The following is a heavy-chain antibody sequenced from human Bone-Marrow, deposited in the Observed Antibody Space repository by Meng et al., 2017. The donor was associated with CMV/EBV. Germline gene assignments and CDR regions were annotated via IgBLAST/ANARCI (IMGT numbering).Heavy chain of an antibody. J-gene: IGHJ6*02. CDR3: ARVVIPSTTTVSGGMDV. CDR2: ISTNGGKT. V-gene: IGHV3-64*02. D-gene: IGHD2-2*01. CDR1: GFTFSSYA. Sequence: SLSLTCAASGFTFSSYAMSWVRQAPGKGLEYVSAISTNGGKTYYADSVKGRFTISRDNSKNTLYLQMGSLRAEDMAVYYCARVVIPSTTTVSGGMDVWGQGTTVTVSS.